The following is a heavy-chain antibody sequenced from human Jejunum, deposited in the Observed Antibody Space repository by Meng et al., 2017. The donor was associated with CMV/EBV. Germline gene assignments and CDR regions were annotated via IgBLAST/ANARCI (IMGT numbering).Heavy chain of an antibody. V-gene: IGHV4-59*12. D-gene: IGHD1-26*01. CDR2: VFHTGIT. J-gene: IGHJ4*02. Sequence: SLLCSFSGCSMIHYYWSWIRQSPGKGLEWLGHVFHTGITNYNPSLESRLTLSVDTSSHRFSLNLNSLTVADTALFCCARARGARRHRSRAQGALVTVSS. CDR1: GCSMIHYY. CDR3: ARARGARRHRS.